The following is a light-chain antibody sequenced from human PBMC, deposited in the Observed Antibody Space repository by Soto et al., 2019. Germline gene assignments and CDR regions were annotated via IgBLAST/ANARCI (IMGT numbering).Light chain of an antibody. J-gene: IGLJ1*01. Sequence: QSALTQPASVSGSPGQLITISCTGTSDDVGAFNYVSWYQQHPGKAPKLMIFEVTRRPSGVSNRFSGSKSGNTASLTISGLQAEDEADYYCTSYASSVNYVFGTGTKVTVL. CDR3: TSYASSVNYV. CDR1: SDDVGAFNY. V-gene: IGLV2-14*01. CDR2: EVT.